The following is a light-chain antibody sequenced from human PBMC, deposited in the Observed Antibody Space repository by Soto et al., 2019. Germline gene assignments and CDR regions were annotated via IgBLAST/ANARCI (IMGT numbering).Light chain of an antibody. V-gene: IGKV3-20*01. CDR2: GAY. CDR1: QSVSCSY. CDR3: QQSTNWPQIT. Sequence: EIVLTQSPGILSLSPGDRATLSYRASQSVSCSYLAWYQQKPGQAPRLLIYGAYTRATGLPDRFSGSVSGTEFTLTIRRLQSEDLAVYYGQQSTNWPQITFGQGTRLEIK. J-gene: IGKJ5*01.